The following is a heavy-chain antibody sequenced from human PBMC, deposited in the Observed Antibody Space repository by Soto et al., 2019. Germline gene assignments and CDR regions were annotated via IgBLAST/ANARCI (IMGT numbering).Heavy chain of an antibody. J-gene: IGHJ4*02. CDR2: INAGNGNT. V-gene: IGHV1-3*01. Sequence: ASVKVSCKASGYTFTDYALHWVRQAPGQSLEWMGWINAGNGNTKYSQKVQGRVTITRDTSTTTAYMELSSLKSEDTAVYYCARRGSSGFPCLFDYWGQGTLVTVSS. CDR1: GYTFTDYA. CDR3: ARRGSSGFPCLFDY. D-gene: IGHD3-22*01.